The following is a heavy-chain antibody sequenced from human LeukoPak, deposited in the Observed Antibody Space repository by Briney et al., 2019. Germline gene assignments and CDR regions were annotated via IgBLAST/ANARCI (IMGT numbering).Heavy chain of an antibody. J-gene: IGHJ5*01. CDR2: IYYSGST. Sequence: PSETLSLTCTVSGGSISSHYWSWIRQPPGKGLEWIGYIYYSGSTNYNLSLKSRVTISVDTSKKQFSLDLRSVTAADTALYYCARHTSGWYGDSWGQGTLVTVSS. D-gene: IGHD6-19*01. V-gene: IGHV4-59*08. CDR1: GGSISSHY. CDR3: ARHTSGWYGDS.